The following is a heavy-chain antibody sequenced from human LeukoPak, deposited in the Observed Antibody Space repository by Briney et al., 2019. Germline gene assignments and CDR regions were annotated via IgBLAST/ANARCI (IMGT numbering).Heavy chain of an antibody. CDR3: ARDRATGTTGFDY. CDR1: GDSVSSNSAA. Sequence: SQTLSLTCALSGDSVSSNSAAWNWIRQSPSRGLEWLGRTGYRSKWYNDYAVSLKSLVSLNPYTSKNHFSLQLNSLTPEDTAVYYCARDRATGTTGFDYWGQGILVTVSS. V-gene: IGHV6-1*01. J-gene: IGHJ4*02. CDR2: TGYRSKWYN. D-gene: IGHD1-1*01.